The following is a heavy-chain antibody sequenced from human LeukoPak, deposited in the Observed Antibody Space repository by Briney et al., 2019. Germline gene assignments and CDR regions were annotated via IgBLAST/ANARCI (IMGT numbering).Heavy chain of an antibody. V-gene: IGHV1-2*06. CDR3: ARESLDSPDLTVTSDY. CDR1: GYTLTDYY. Sequence: ASVKVSCKASGYTLTDYYMHWVRQAPGQGLEWMGRINPNSGGTNYAQKFQGRVTITADESTSTAYMELSSLRSEDTAVYYCARESLDSPDLTVTSDYWGQGTLVTVSS. J-gene: IGHJ4*02. D-gene: IGHD4-17*01. CDR2: INPNSGGT.